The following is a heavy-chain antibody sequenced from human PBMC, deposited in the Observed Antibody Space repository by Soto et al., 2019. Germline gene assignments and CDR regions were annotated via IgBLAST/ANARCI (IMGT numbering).Heavy chain of an antibody. CDR2: IYWDDDK. Sequence: QITLKESGPTLVKPTQTLTLTCTFSGFSLSTSGVGVGWIRQPPGKALEWLALIYWDDDKRYSPSLKSRLTITKDTNTNQVVLKMTNMDPVDTATYYCAHRRRGSYFDSWGQGTLVTVSS. CDR3: AHRRRGSYFDS. V-gene: IGHV2-5*02. CDR1: GFSLSTSGVG. D-gene: IGHD3-16*01. J-gene: IGHJ4*02.